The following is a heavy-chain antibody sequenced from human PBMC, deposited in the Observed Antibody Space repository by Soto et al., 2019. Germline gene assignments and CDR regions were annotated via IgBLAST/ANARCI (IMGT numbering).Heavy chain of an antibody. J-gene: IGHJ6*02. D-gene: IGHD5-12*01. Sequence: PGGSLRLSCAASGFTFSSYAMHWVRQAPGKGLEWVAVISYDGSNKYYADSVKGRFTISRDNSKNTLYLQMNSLRAEDTAVYYCARGFVEMATIFHYYYGMDVWGQGTTVTVSS. CDR2: ISYDGSNK. CDR1: GFTFSSYA. CDR3: ARGFVEMATIFHYYYGMDV. V-gene: IGHV3-30-3*01.